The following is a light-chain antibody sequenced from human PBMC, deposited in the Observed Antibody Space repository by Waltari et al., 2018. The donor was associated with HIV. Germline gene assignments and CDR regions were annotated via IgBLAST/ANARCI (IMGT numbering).Light chain of an antibody. CDR2: DNN. CDR1: NSTIGNNS. J-gene: IGLJ2*01. CDR3: GSWDSSLSGVV. Sequence: QSVLTQPPSVSAAPGQKVTISCSGSNSTIGNNSVSRYQQLPGTAPKLLIYDNNKRPSGIPDRFSGSKSGTSATLGITGLQTGDEADYYCGSWDSSLSGVVFGGGTKLTVL. V-gene: IGLV1-51*01.